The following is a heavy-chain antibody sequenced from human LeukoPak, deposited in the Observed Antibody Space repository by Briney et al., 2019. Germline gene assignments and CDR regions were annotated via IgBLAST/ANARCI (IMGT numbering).Heavy chain of an antibody. CDR2: ISWNTASV. CDR3: AKADCRVTTCYVLDS. Sequence: SGRSLRLSCAASGFTFGDYAMYWVRHTPGKGLEWVSSISWNTASVAYADSVKGRFTISRDNAKNSLYLQMNSLRAEDTALYHCAKADCRVTTCYVLDSWGQGTLVTVSA. D-gene: IGHD2-2*01. V-gene: IGHV3-9*01. J-gene: IGHJ4*02. CDR1: GFTFGDYA.